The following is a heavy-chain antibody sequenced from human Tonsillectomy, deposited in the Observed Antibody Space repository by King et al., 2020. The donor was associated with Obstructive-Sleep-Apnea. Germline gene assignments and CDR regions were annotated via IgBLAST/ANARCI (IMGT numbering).Heavy chain of an antibody. J-gene: IGHJ4*02. CDR3: ARVVVSTGLGY. D-gene: IGHD3-16*01. V-gene: IGHV3-30*04. CDR1: GFTFSSYA. Sequence: QLVQSGGGVVQPGRSLRLSCAAFGFTFSSYAMHWVRQAPGKGLEWVAVISYDGSNKYYADSVKGRFTISRDNSKNTLYLQMNSLRAEDTAVYYCARVVVSTGLGYWGQETLVTVSS. CDR2: ISYDGSNK.